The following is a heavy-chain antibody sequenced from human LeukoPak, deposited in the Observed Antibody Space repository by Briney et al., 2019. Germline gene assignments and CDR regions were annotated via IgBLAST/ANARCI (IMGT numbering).Heavy chain of an antibody. V-gene: IGHV3-7*03. J-gene: IGHJ4*02. CDR3: ARDLSSSSWFRRGAFDY. Sequence: QSGGSLRLSCAASGFTFSSYWMSWVRQAPGKGLEWVANIKQDGSEKYYVDSVKGRFTISRDNAKNSLYLQMNSLRAEDTAVYYCARDLSSSSWFRRGAFDYWGQGTLVTVSS. D-gene: IGHD6-13*01. CDR2: IKQDGSEK. CDR1: GFTFSSYW.